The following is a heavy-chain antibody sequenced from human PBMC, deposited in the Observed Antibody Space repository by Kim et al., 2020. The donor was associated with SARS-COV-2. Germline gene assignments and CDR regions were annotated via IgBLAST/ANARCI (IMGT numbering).Heavy chain of an antibody. D-gene: IGHD1-26*01. V-gene: IGHV4-31*03. J-gene: IGHJ5*02. CDR2: IYYSGGT. Sequence: SETLSLTCTVSGGSISSGGYYWSWIRQHPGKGLEWVGYIYYSGGTYYNPSLKSRVTISVDTSKNQFSLKLSSVTAADTAVYYCARVWYRAFDPWGQGTLVTVSS. CDR1: GGSISSGGYY. CDR3: ARVWYRAFDP.